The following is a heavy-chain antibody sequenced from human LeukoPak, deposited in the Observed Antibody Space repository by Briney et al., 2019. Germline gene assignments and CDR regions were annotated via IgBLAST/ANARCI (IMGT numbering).Heavy chain of an antibody. J-gene: IGHJ4*02. CDR2: ITHSGST. V-gene: IGHV4-34*01. Sequence: SETLSLTCAVYGGSFSGKYWTWIRQPPHKGLEWIGEITHSGSTYYNPSLKSRVTISVDTSRNQFSPKLNSVTAADTAVYYCARDLMTWGQGTLVTVSS. CDR1: GGSFSGKY. CDR3: ARDLMT.